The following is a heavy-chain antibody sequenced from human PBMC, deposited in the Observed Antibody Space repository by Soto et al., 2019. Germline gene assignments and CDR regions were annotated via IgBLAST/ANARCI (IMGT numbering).Heavy chain of an antibody. Sequence: QVQLVQSGAEVKKPGASVKVSCKASGYTFTGYYMHWVRQAPGQGLAWMGWINPNSGGTNYAQKFQGWVTMTRDTSISTAYMELSRLRSDDTAVYYCARGGFHDYGDYVLSHWGQGTLVTVSS. CDR1: GYTFTGYY. CDR3: ARGGFHDYGDYVLSH. CDR2: INPNSGGT. V-gene: IGHV1-2*04. J-gene: IGHJ4*02. D-gene: IGHD4-17*01.